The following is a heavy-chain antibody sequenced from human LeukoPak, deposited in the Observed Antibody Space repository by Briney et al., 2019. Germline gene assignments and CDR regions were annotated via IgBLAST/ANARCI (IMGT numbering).Heavy chain of an antibody. CDR2: VYHSGNT. V-gene: IGHV4-38-2*02. D-gene: IGHD5-12*01. CDR1: GGSISSGYY. CDR3: ARESGAYSGYDRR. J-gene: IGHJ3*01. Sequence: SETLSLTCTVSGGSISSGYYWGWIRQPPGKGLEWIGNVYHSGNTYYNPSLKNRVTISIDSSKNQFSLKLTSVTAADTAVYFCARESGAYSGYDRRWGQGTLVTVSS.